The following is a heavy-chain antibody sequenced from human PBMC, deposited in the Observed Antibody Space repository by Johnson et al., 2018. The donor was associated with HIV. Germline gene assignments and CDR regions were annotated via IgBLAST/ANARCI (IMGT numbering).Heavy chain of an antibody. CDR2: ISDSGST. CDR1: GFTFSDYY. V-gene: IGHV3-23*04. CDR3: AKDLLTLDAFDI. Sequence: VQLVESGGNLVKPGGSLRLSCAASGFTFSDYYMSWIRQAPGNGLEWVSAISDSGSTYYADSVKGRFTISRDNSKNTLYPQMNSLRAEDTAVYYCAKDLLTLDAFDIWGQGTMVTISS. J-gene: IGHJ3*02.